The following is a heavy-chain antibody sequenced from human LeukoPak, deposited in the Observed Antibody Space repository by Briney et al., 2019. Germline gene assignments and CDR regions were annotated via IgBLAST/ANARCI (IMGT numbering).Heavy chain of an antibody. D-gene: IGHD3-22*01. CDR3: AKGTPQDYYDSSGYLDY. J-gene: IGHJ4*02. CDR2: ISYDGSNK. V-gene: IGHV3-30*18. Sequence: GRSLRLSCAASGFTFSSYGMHWVRQAPGKGLEWVAVISYDGSNKYYADSVKGRFTISRDNSKNTLYLQMNSLRAEDTAVYYCAKGTPQDYYDSSGYLDYWGQGTLVTVSS. CDR1: GFTFSSYG.